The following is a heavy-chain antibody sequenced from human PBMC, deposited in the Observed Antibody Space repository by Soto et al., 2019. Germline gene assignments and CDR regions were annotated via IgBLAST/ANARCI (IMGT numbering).Heavy chain of an antibody. V-gene: IGHV3-30*18. CDR1: GFTFSSYG. D-gene: IGHD3-3*01. CDR3: AKNYDFWSGPDAFDI. Sequence: GGSLRLSCAASGFTFSSYGMHWVRQAPGKGLEWVAVISYDGSNKYYADSVKGRFTISRDNSKNTLYLQMNSLRAEDTAVYYCAKNYDFWSGPDAFDIWGQGTMVTVSS. CDR2: ISYDGSNK. J-gene: IGHJ3*02.